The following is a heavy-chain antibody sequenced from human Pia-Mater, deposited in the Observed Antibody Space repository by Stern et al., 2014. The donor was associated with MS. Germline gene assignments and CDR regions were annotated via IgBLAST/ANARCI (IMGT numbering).Heavy chain of an antibody. CDR1: GFSLSNSG. Sequence: VQLVESGGGVVQPGRSLTLSCAASGFSLSNSGMHWVRQAPGKGLEWVAVMSFVGGNKKYGDSVKGRFRISRDMANNTLFLQMNSLRPEDTAVYYCMGVGDAMHVWGQGTTVIVSS. CDR2: MSFVGGNK. J-gene: IGHJ6*02. CDR3: MGVGDAMHV. V-gene: IGHV3-30*03.